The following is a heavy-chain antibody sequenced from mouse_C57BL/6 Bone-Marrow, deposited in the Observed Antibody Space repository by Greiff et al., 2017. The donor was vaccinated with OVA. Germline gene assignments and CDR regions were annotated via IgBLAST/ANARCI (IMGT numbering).Heavy chain of an antibody. CDR2: ISYDGSN. J-gene: IGHJ2*01. V-gene: IGHV3-6*01. CDR1: GYSITSGYY. D-gene: IGHD2-1*01. CDR3: ARYGNYDY. Sequence: EVQLQESGPGLVKPSQSLSLTCSVTGYSITSGYYWNWIRQFPGNKLEWMGYISYDGSNNYNPSLKNRISITRDTSKNQIFLKVNSVTTEDTATYYCARYGNYDYWGQGTTLTGSS.